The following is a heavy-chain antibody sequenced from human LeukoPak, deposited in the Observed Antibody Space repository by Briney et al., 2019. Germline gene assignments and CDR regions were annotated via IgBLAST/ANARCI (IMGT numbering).Heavy chain of an antibody. D-gene: IGHD3-3*01. Sequence: PGGSLRLSCAASGFTFSSYGMHWFRQAPGKGLEWVAFIRYDGSNKYYADSVKGRFTISRDNSKNTLYLQMNSLRAEDTAVYYCAKDHYDFWSGYRLYYYYYMDVWGKGTTVTVSS. J-gene: IGHJ6*03. V-gene: IGHV3-30*02. CDR3: AKDHYDFWSGYRLYYYYYMDV. CDR2: IRYDGSNK. CDR1: GFTFSSYG.